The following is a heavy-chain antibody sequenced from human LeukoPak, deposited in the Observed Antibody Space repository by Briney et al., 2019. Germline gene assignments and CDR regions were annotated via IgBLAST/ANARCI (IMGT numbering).Heavy chain of an antibody. J-gene: IGHJ6*02. V-gene: IGHV4-4*07. CDR1: GASISTYF. D-gene: IGHD3-22*01. Sequence: PSETLSLTCTVSGASISTYFWNWIRQPAGKGLEWIGRIYSSGSTNYNPSLKSRLTMSADTSKNQFSLRLRFVTAADTAVYYCARDRVDSSGYYYYYGMDVWGLGTTVTVSS. CDR3: ARDRVDSSGYYYYYGMDV. CDR2: IYSSGST.